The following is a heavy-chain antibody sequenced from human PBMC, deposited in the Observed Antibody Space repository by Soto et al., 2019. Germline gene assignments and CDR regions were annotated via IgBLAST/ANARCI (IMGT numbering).Heavy chain of an antibody. V-gene: IGHV1-3*01. J-gene: IGHJ4*02. Sequence: QVQLVQSGAEVKKPGASVKVSCKASGYTFTSYAMHWVRQAPGQRLEWMGWINAGNGNTKYSQKLQGRVTITRDTSASTAYMELSSLRSEDTAVYYCASGSGLTYFDYWGQGTLVTVSS. D-gene: IGHD3-10*01. CDR2: INAGNGNT. CDR1: GYTFTSYA. CDR3: ASGSGLTYFDY.